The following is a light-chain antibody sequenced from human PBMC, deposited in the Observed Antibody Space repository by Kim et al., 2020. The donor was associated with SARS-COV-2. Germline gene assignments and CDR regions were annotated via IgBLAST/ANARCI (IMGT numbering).Light chain of an antibody. CDR1: SGHSRYA. V-gene: IGLV4-69*01. CDR2: LNSDGSH. J-gene: IGLJ3*02. Sequence: GASVKLTCTLSSGHSRYAIAWHQQQPEKGPRYLMKLNSDGSHSKGDGIPDRFSGSSSGAERYLTISSLQSEDEADYYCQTWGTPWVFGGGTQLTVL. CDR3: QTWGTPWV.